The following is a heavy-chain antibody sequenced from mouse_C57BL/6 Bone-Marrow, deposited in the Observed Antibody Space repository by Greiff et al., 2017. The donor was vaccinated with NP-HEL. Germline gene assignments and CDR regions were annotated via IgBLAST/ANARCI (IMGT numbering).Heavy chain of an antibody. D-gene: IGHD2-4*01. J-gene: IGHJ4*01. V-gene: IGHV1-69*01. CDR2: IDPSDSYT. CDR3: ARYDYDGFYAMDY. CDR1: GYTFTSYW. Sequence: QVQLQQPGAELVMPGASVKLSCKASGYTFTSYWMHWVKQRPGQGLEWIGEIDPSDSYTNYNQKFKGKSTLTVDKSSSTAYMQLSSLTSEDSAVYYCARYDYDGFYAMDYWDQGTSVTVSS.